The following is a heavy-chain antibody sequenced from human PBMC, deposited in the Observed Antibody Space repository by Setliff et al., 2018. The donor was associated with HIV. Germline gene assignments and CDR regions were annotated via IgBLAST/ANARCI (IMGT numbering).Heavy chain of an antibody. V-gene: IGHV1-8*02. Sequence: ASVKVSCKASGDTFTTYDINWVRQATGQGLEWMGWMNPNSGNTGYAQKFQGRVTMTRDTSINTAYMELSGLRSDDTAVYYCARQLSNSLESWGQGTPVTVSS. J-gene: IGHJ4*02. CDR1: GDTFTTYD. D-gene: IGHD1-1*01. CDR3: ARQLSNSLES. CDR2: MNPNSGNT.